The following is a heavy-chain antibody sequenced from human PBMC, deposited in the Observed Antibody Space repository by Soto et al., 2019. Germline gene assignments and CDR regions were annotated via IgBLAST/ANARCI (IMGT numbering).Heavy chain of an antibody. J-gene: IGHJ4*02. CDR2: IWYDGSNK. CDR1: GFTFSNYG. D-gene: IGHD6-13*01. V-gene: IGHV3-33*01. CDR3: AREYTSSWPLDY. Sequence: GGSLILSCAASGFTFSNYGMHWVRQAPGKGLEWVALIWYDGSNKYYGDSVKGRFTISRDNSKNTLYLQMNSLRAEDTAIYYCAREYTSSWPLDYWGQGTLVTVSS.